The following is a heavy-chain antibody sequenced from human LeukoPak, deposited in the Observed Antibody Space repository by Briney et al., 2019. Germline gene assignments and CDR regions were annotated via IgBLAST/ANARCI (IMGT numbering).Heavy chain of an antibody. CDR3: ARDSHTHYFDS. J-gene: IGHJ4*02. Sequence: GRSLRLSCAASGFTFNNYAMNWVRQAPGKGLEWVAALSHDGGTKYYADSVKGRFTSSRDNSRNTLYLQMSSLRAEDTAVYYCARDSHTHYFDSWGQGTLVTVSS. CDR2: LSHDGGTK. CDR1: GFTFNNYA. V-gene: IGHV3-30-3*01. D-gene: IGHD2-15*01.